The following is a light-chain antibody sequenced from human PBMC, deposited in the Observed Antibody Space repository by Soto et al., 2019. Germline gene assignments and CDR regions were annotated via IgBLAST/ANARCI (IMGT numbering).Light chain of an antibody. Sequence: EIVMTQSPATLSVSPGERATLSFSASQSVSSNLAWYQQKPGQAPRLLIYGASTRATGIPARFSGSGSGTEFTLTISSLQSEDFAVYYCQQYNNWPPGYTFGGGTKVDIK. CDR2: GAS. J-gene: IGKJ4*01. V-gene: IGKV3-15*01. CDR3: QQYNNWPPGYT. CDR1: QSVSSN.